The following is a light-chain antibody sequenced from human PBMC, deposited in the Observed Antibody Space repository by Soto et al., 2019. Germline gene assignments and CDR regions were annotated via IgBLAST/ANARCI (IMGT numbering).Light chain of an antibody. J-gene: IGKJ4*01. CDR1: QDISTY. CDR2: VAS. Sequence: DIQLTQSPSFLSASVGDRVTLTCRASQDISTYLAWYQQKPGKAPNLLIYVASTLQDGVPSRFSGTGSGTEVTLTSTNLQPADLATDYCQQLDSYPLTFGGGTEVEIK. CDR3: QQLDSYPLT. V-gene: IGKV1-9*01.